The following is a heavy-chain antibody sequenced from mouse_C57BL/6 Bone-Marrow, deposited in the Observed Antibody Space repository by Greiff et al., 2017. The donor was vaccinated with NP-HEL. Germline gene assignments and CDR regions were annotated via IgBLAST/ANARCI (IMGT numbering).Heavy chain of an antibody. CDR2: IFPGSGCT. V-gene: IGHV1-56*01. Sequence: VQLQQSGPELVRPGASVKISCTAPGYTFTSHWMQWVRQRPGQGLEWIGEIFPGSGCTYYNDKFKGKATLTVATSSSTAYMQLSSLTSEDSAVYFCARTTVVAPYAMDYWGQGTSVTVSS. CDR3: ARTTVVAPYAMDY. CDR1: GYTFTSHW. J-gene: IGHJ4*01. D-gene: IGHD1-1*01.